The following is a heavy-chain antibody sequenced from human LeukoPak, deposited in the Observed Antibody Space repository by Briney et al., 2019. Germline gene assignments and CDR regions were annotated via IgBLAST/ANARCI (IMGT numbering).Heavy chain of an antibody. V-gene: IGHV3-23*01. CDR3: AKDFDRRVAPDAFDI. D-gene: IGHD3-9*01. J-gene: IGHJ3*02. CDR1: GFTFSSYA. CDR2: ISGSGGST. Sequence: GGSLGLSCAASGFTFSSYAMSWVRQAPGKGLEWVSAISGSGGSTYYADSVKGRFTISRDNSKNTLYLQMNSLRAEDTAVYYCAKDFDRRVAPDAFDIWGQGTMVTVSS.